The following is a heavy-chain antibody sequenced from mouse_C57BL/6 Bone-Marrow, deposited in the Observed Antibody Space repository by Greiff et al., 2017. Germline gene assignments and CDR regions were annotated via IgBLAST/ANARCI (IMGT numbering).Heavy chain of an antibody. D-gene: IGHD4-1*01. V-gene: IGHV1-54*01. CDR1: GYAFTNYL. Sequence: VQLQQSGAELVRPGTSVKVSCKASGYAFTNYLIEWVKQRPGQGLEWIGVINPGSGGTNYNEKFKGKATLTADKSSSTAYMQLSSLTSEDSAVYFSARSKSWVSWLAYWGQGTLVTVSA. J-gene: IGHJ3*01. CDR3: ARSKSWVSWLAY. CDR2: INPGSGGT.